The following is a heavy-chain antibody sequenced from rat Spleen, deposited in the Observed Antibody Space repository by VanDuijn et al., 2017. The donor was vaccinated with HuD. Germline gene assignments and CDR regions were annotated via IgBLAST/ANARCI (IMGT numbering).Heavy chain of an antibody. CDR2: ISYSGST. D-gene: IGHD1-8*01. V-gene: IGHV3-1*01. Sequence: EVQLQESGPGLVKPSQSLSLTCSVTGYSITSNYWGWIRKFPGNKMEWIGHISYSGSTSYNPSLKSRISITRDTSKNQFFLQLNSLTTEDTATYYCARSNSRASHWYVMDAWGQGASVTVSS. CDR1: GYSITSNY. CDR3: ARSNSRASHWYVMDA. J-gene: IGHJ4*01.